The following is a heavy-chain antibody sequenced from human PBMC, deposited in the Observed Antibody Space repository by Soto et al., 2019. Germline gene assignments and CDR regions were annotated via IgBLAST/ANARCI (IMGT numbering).Heavy chain of an antibody. V-gene: IGHV3-30*03. CDR2: FSYDGSYK. J-gene: IGHJ4*02. Sequence: GGSLRLSCAASGFTFSNYGMHWVRQVPGKGLEWVAVFSYDGSYKYYADSVKGRFTISRDNSKNTLYLQMNSLRAEDTAVYYCARGLWFDYWGQGTLVTVSS. CDR1: GFTFSNYG. D-gene: IGHD3-10*01. CDR3: ARGLWFDY.